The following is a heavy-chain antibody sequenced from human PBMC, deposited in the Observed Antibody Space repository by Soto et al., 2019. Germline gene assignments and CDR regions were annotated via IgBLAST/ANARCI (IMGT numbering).Heavy chain of an antibody. J-gene: IGHJ3*01. CDR3: ARVGRTRATVTTAAFYV. Sequence: QVQLQESGPGLVKPSETLSLTCTVSGGSISGYYWSWIRQPAGKRLEWIGRIYASGNTNKNPSLKSRVTMTVDTSKNQSSLRLNSETAADTAVYYCARVGRTRATVTTAAFYVWGQGTKVTVSS. CDR1: GGSISGYY. V-gene: IGHV4-4*07. D-gene: IGHD4-17*01. CDR2: IYASGNT.